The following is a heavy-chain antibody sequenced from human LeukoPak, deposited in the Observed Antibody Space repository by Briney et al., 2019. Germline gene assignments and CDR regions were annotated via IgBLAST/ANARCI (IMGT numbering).Heavy chain of an antibody. V-gene: IGHV4-39*01. D-gene: IGHD3-16*02. CDR2: IYYSGST. J-gene: IGHJ4*02. CDR1: GFTFSSYA. CDR3: ARQFNVWGSYRYSGFDY. Sequence: GSLRLSCAASGFTFSSYAMSWVRQPPGKGLEWIGSIYYSGSTYYNPSLKSRVTISVDTSKNQFSLKLSFVTAADTAVYYCARQFNVWGSYRYSGFDYWGQGTLVTVSS.